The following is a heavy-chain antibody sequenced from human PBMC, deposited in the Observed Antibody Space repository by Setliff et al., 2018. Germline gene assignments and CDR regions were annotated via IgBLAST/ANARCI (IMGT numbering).Heavy chain of an antibody. Sequence: SETLSLTCTVSGGSVSNSGFFWGWLRQAPGKGLEWIGNIYDSGSSNYNASLKSRLIITRDTSKNQFSLKLTSMTAADTAVYFCAREGRSSTRGWYMEAWGKGTSVTVSS. CDR1: GGSVSNSGFF. V-gene: IGHV4-39*07. CDR3: AREGRSSTRGWYMEA. CDR2: IYDSGSS. D-gene: IGHD2-2*01. J-gene: IGHJ6*03.